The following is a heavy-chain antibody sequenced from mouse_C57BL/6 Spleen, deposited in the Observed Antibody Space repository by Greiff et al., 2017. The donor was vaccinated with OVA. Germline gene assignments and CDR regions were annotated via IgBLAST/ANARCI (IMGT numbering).Heavy chain of an antibody. CDR2: IHPNSGST. CDR1: GYTFTSYW. Sequence: QVQLQQPGAELVKPGASVKLSCKASGYTFTSYWMHWVKQRPGQGLEWIGMIHPNSGSTNYNEKFKSKATLTVDKSSSTAYMQLSSLTSEDSAVYYCARSVYDYDDGAWFAYWGQGTLVTVSA. J-gene: IGHJ3*01. V-gene: IGHV1-64*01. CDR3: ARSVYDYDDGAWFAY. D-gene: IGHD2-4*01.